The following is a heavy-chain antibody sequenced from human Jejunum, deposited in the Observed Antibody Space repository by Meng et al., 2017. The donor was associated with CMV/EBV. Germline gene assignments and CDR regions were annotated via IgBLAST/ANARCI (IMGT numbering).Heavy chain of an antibody. D-gene: IGHD6-6*01. CDR2: MSYSGTS. J-gene: IGHJ6*02. CDR3: ATYSGSSGAMDV. V-gene: IGHV4-39*07. CDR1: GGSISGSAYY. Sequence: SGGSISGSAYYWGWIRKPPGKGQEWIGGMSYSGTSYYNPSLKSRVTISVDTSKNHFSLKVTSVTAADTAVYYCATYSGSSGAMDVWGQGTTVTVSS.